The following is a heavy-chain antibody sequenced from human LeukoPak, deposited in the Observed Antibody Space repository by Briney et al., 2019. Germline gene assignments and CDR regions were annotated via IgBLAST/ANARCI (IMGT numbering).Heavy chain of an antibody. J-gene: IGHJ4*02. D-gene: IGHD3-22*01. V-gene: IGHV1-69*06. CDR2: IIPIFGTA. CDR3: ATTGDNYFDSSGYWS. CDR1: GGTFSSYA. Sequence: GASVKVSCKASGGTFSSYAISWVRQAPGQGLEWMGGIIPIFGTANCAQKFQGRVTITADRSTNTVYMNLSSVRSEDTAVYYCATTGDNYFDSSGYWSWGQGTLVTVSS.